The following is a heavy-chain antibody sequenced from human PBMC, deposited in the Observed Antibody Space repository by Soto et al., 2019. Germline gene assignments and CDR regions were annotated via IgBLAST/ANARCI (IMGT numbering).Heavy chain of an antibody. V-gene: IGHV1-18*01. CDR2: ISAYSGKT. D-gene: IGHD3-16*01. Sequence: QVQLVQSGGEVKKPGASVKVSCKTSGYTFTTYGISWGRQAPGQGLEWEGWISAYSGKTHYAQKFQGKVTMTTDTSTNTAYLELRSLRSDDTAVYYCARDHYWGDHQYWGQGTLVTVSS. CDR3: ARDHYWGDHQY. J-gene: IGHJ4*02. CDR1: GYTFTTYG.